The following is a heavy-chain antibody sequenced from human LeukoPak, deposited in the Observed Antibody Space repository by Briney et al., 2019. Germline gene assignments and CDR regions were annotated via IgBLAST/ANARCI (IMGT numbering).Heavy chain of an antibody. V-gene: IGHV1-69*04. D-gene: IGHD4-17*01. CDR1: GGTFSSYV. CDR2: INPILGIT. J-gene: IGHJ6*02. Sequence: SVKVSCKASGGTFSSYVVSWVRQAPGQGLEWMGRINPILGITKYAQKFQGRVTTTADKSTSTAYMELTSLRSEDTAVYYCARSIDYGDYEYYYGMDVRGQGTTVTVSS. CDR3: ARSIDYGDYEYYYGMDV.